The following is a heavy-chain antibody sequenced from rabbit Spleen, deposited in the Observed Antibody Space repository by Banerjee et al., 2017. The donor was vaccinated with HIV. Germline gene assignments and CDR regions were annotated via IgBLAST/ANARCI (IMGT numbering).Heavy chain of an antibody. Sequence: QSLEESGGDLVKPGGSLKLSCKASGFDFSNYGVSWVRQAPGKGLEWIGYIEPIFGNRYYANWVNGRFTISSHNAQNTLYLQLSSLTAADTATYFCVRDQAGDADYGPYYLNLWGPGTLVTVS. CDR3: VRDQAGDADYGPYYLNL. D-gene: IGHD2-1*01. CDR1: GFDFSNYG. V-gene: IGHV1S7*01. J-gene: IGHJ4*01. CDR2: IEPIFGNR.